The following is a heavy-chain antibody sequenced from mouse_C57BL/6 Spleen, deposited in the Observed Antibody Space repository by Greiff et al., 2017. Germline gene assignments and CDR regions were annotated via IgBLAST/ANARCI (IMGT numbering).Heavy chain of an antibody. CDR2: INPSNGGT. J-gene: IGHJ1*03. Sequence: QVQLQQPGTELVKPGASVKLSCKASGYTFTSYWMHWVKQRPGQGLEWIGKINPSNGGTNYNEKFKSKATLTVDKSSSTAYMQLSSLTSEDSAGYYCARGGYYGSSYWYFDVWGTGTTVTVSS. V-gene: IGHV1-53*01. CDR1: GYTFTSYW. CDR3: ARGGYYGSSYWYFDV. D-gene: IGHD1-1*01.